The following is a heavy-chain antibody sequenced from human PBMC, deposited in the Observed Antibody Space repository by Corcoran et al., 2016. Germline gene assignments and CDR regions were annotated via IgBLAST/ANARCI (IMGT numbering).Heavy chain of an antibody. CDR1: GYTFTSYY. D-gene: IGHD1-26*01. CDR2: INPSGGST. J-gene: IGHJ4*02. Sequence: QVQLVQSGAEVKKPGASVKVSCKASGYTFTSYYMHWVRQAPGQGLEWMGIINPSGGSTSYTQKFQGRVTMTRDTSTSTVYMELSSLRSEDTAVYYCARDGLGGGFDYWGQGTLVTVSS. CDR3: ARDGLGGGFDY. V-gene: IGHV1-46*01.